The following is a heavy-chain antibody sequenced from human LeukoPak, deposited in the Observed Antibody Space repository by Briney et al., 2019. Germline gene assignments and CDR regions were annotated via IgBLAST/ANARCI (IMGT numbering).Heavy chain of an antibody. D-gene: IGHD3-22*01. CDR1: GDSIRSYY. V-gene: IGHV4-59*01. CDR2: IHNNGDS. CDR3: GRWGYFDSGNYFVVDY. J-gene: IGHJ4*02. Sequence: SETLSLTCIVSGDSIRSYYWNWIRQAPGKALEWIGHIHNNGDSAYNFSLKSRVTISMDTSKNQFSLKLSSVTAADTAVYYCGRWGYFDSGNYFVVDYWGQGTVATVSS.